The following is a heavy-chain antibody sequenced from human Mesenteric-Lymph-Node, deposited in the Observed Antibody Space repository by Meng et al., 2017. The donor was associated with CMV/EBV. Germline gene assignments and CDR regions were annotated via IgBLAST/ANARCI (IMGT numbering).Heavy chain of an antibody. Sequence: GGSLRLSCAASGFTFDDYTMHWVRQAPGKGLEWVSLISWDGGSTYYADSVKGRFTISRDNSKNSLYLQINSLTTEDTALYYCAREYSAGDFSMDVWGQGTTVTVSS. V-gene: IGHV3-43*01. D-gene: IGHD3-3*01. CDR2: ISWDGGST. CDR1: GFTFDDYT. CDR3: AREYSAGDFSMDV. J-gene: IGHJ6*02.